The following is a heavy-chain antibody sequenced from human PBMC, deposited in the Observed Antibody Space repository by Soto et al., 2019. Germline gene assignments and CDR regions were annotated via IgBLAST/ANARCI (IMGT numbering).Heavy chain of an antibody. J-gene: IGHJ4*02. Sequence: QLQLQESGPGLVKPSETLSLTCTVSGGSISSSSYYWGWIRQPPGKGLEWIGSIYYSGSTYYNPSLKSRVTISVDTSKNQFSLQLSSVTAADTAVYYCASGSLTVTSIDYWGQGTLVTVSS. D-gene: IGHD4-17*01. CDR2: IYYSGST. V-gene: IGHV4-39*01. CDR1: GGSISSSSYY. CDR3: ASGSLTVTSIDY.